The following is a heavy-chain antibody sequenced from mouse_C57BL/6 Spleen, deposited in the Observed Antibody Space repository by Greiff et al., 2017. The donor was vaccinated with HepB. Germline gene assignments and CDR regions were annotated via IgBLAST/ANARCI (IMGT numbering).Heavy chain of an antibody. V-gene: IGHV1-64*01. CDR1: GYTFTSYW. J-gene: IGHJ1*03. CDR2: IHPNSGST. D-gene: IGHD2-4*01. Sequence: VQLQQSGAELVKPGASVKLSCKASGYTFTSYWMHWVKQRPGQGLEWIGMIHPNSGSTNDNEKFKSKATLTVDKSASTAYMQLSSLTSEDSAVDYCARGYDYLYFDVWGTGTTVTVSS. CDR3: ARGYDYLYFDV.